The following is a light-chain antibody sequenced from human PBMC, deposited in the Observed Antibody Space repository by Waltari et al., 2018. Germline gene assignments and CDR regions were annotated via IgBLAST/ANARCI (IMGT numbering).Light chain of an antibody. J-gene: IGLJ3*02. CDR2: GNN. CDR1: RSNIGAGFD. Sequence: QSVLTQPPSVSGAPGQRVTISCTGSRSNIGAGFDVHWYQQFAGAAPKLLIYGNNKRQSGVPDRFSGSKSGTSASLVISGLQAEDEADYYCQSYDSSLTVFGGGTRVTVL. CDR3: QSYDSSLTV. V-gene: IGLV1-40*01.